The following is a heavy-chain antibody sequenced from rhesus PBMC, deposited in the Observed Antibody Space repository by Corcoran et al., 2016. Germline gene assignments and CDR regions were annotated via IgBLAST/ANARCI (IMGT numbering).Heavy chain of an antibody. CDR3: ARNDGNSLDV. V-gene: IGHV4-80*01. Sequence: QVQLQESGPGLVKPSETLSLTCAVSGGSFSSYWWSWIRQPPGKGREWIGETNGNTGSTNYHPPLQSRVTIAKDAAKTQFSLKLSSVTAADTAVYYCARNDGNSLDVWGRGVLVTVSS. J-gene: IGHJ5-2*02. CDR1: GGSFSSYW. D-gene: IGHD1-32*01. CDR2: TNGNTGST.